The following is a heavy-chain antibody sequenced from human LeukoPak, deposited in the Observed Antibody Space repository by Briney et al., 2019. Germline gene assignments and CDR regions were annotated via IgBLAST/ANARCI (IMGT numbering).Heavy chain of an antibody. CDR1: GFTFSHYA. D-gene: IGHD6-13*01. J-gene: IGHJ5*02. CDR2: ISASCGIT. Sequence: GGSLTLSCAASGFTFSHYAMRWVRPAPGKGLELVSGISASCGITDYADSVKGRFTISRDNSNNTLYLQMNSLRADDTAVYYCAKDVSTWWFDPWGQGTLVTVSS. V-gene: IGHV3-23*01. CDR3: AKDVSTWWFDP.